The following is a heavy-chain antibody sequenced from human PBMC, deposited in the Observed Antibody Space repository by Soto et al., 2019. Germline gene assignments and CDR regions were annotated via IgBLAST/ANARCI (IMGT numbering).Heavy chain of an antibody. J-gene: IGHJ4*02. D-gene: IGHD1-26*01. CDR2: IWYDGSNK. V-gene: IGHV3-33*01. Sequence: QVQLVESGGGVVQPGRSLRLSCAASGFTFSSYGMHWVRQAPGKGLEWVAVIWYDGSNKYYADSVKGRFTISRDNSKNTLYQQMNSLRAEDTAVYYCARDTSGSYNYYFDYWGQGTLVTVSS. CDR1: GFTFSSYG. CDR3: ARDTSGSYNYYFDY.